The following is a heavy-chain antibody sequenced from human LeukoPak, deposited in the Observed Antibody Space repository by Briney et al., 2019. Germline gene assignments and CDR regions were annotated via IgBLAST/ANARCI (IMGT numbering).Heavy chain of an antibody. Sequence: GSLRLSCAASGFTFSDYYMNWIRQAPGKGLEWISYISGSGDTIYYEDSVKGRFTISRDNAKNSLYLQMNGLRADDTAIYYCARDAYDDASESWGQGTLVTVSS. D-gene: IGHD3-3*01. V-gene: IGHV3-11*04. CDR3: ARDAYDDASES. CDR2: ISGSGDTI. J-gene: IGHJ5*02. CDR1: GFTFSDYY.